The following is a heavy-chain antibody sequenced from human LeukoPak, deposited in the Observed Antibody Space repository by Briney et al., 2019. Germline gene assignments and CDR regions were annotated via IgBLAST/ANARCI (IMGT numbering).Heavy chain of an antibody. CDR1: GFTFSSYW. CDR2: INSDGSEG. CDR3: ARSSYSSSSSV. J-gene: IGHJ3*01. D-gene: IGHD6-6*01. V-gene: IGHV3-7*03. Sequence: GSLRLSCAASGFTFSSYWMSWVRQAPGKGLEWVASINSDGSEGYYADVVKGRFTISRDNAKNSLYLQINSLRAEDTAVYYCARSSYSSSSSVWGQGTMVTVSS.